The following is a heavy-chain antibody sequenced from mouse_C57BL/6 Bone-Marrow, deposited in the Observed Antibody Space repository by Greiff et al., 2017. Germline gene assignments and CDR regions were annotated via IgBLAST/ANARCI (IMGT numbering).Heavy chain of an antibody. V-gene: IGHV1-55*01. CDR1: GYTFTSYW. D-gene: IGHD2-3*01. J-gene: IGHJ4*01. CDR2: IYPGSGST. CDR3: ARIVRWLLRENYAMDY. Sequence: QVQLKQSGAELVKPGASVKMSCKASGYTFTSYWITWVKQRPGQGLEWIGDIYPGSGSTNYNEKFKSKATLTVDTSSSTAYMQLSSLTSEDSAVYYCARIVRWLLRENYAMDYWGQGTSVTVSS.